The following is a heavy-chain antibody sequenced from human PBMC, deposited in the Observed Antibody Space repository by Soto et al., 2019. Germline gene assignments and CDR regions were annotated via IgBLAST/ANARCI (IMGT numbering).Heavy chain of an antibody. J-gene: IGHJ4*02. CDR2: LYSGGST. CDR3: ARATVGASDFGFDS. Sequence: EVQLVESVGGLVQPGGSLRLSCAASGFTVSDYYMTWVRQAPGKGLEWVSLLYSGGSTIYADSVKGRLTISRDSSKNTLYLQMNSLRVEDTAVYYCARATVGASDFGFDSWGQGTLVTVSS. CDR1: GFTVSDYY. V-gene: IGHV3-53*01. D-gene: IGHD1-26*01.